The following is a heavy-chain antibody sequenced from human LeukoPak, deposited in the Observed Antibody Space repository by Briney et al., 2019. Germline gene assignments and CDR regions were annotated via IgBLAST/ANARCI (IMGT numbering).Heavy chain of an antibody. CDR2: IYTSGST. CDR1: GGSISSYY. D-gene: IGHD6-13*01. CDR3: AHSWDITTAGPNWFDP. Sequence: SETLSLTCTVSGGSISSYYWSWIRQPAGKGLEWIERIYTSGSTNYNPSLKSRVTMSVDTSKNQFSLKLSSVTAADTAVYYCAHSWDITTAGPNWFDPWGQGTLVTVSS. J-gene: IGHJ5*02. V-gene: IGHV4-4*07.